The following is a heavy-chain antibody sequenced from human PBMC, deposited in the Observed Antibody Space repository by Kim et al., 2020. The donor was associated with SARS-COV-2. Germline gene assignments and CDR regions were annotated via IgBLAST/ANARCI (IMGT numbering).Heavy chain of an antibody. CDR2: IKLSDSEI. CDR3: ATARHGDTTYPT. CDR1: GYTFTSYW. J-gene: IGHJ5*02. V-gene: IGHV5-51*01. D-gene: IGHD4-17*01. Sequence: GESLKISCEASGYTFTSYWIGWVRQMPGRGLEWLGFIKLSDSEIRYRPPFQGQVTISADKSINTAYLQWSSLRVSDTAMYYCATARHGDTTYPTWAQGTLVTVST.